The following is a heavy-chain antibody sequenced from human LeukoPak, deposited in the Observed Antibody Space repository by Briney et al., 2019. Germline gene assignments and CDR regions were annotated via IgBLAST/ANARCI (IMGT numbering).Heavy chain of an antibody. J-gene: IGHJ3*02. CDR3: ATPDCSGISCLDVFNM. V-gene: IGHV4-31*03. D-gene: IGHD2-2*01. Sequence: SQTLSLTCNVSGVSVSDGRYYWTWIRQHPGKGLEWIGYKYYSGSAKYNPSLKSRLTISIDTSKNQFSLQLSSVTAADTATYYCATPDCSGISCLDVFNMWGQGTRVTVSS. CDR1: GVSVSDGRYY. CDR2: KYYSGSA.